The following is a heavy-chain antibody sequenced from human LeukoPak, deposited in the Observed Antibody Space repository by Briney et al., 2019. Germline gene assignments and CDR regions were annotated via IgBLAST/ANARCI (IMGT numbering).Heavy chain of an antibody. Sequence: SETLSLTCAVYGGSFSGYYWSWIRQPPGKGLEWIGYIYYSGSTYYNPSLKSRVSISVDTSKNQFSLNLSSVTAADTAVYYCARGIAAAGMYYWGQGTLVTVSS. J-gene: IGHJ4*02. D-gene: IGHD6-13*01. CDR1: GGSFSGYY. CDR3: ARGIAAAGMYY. V-gene: IGHV4-34*09. CDR2: IYYSGST.